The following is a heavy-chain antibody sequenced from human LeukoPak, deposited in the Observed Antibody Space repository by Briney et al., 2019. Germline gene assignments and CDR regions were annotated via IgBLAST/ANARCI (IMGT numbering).Heavy chain of an antibody. D-gene: IGHD3-9*01. V-gene: IGHV7-4-1*02. CDR3: ARVLSTAYYDILTGSTYYFDY. CDR2: INTNTGNP. CDR1: GYTFTSYA. Sequence: VASVKVSCKASGYTFTSYAMNWVRQAPGQGLEWMGWINTNTGNPTYAQGFTGRFVFSLDTSVSTAYLQISSLKAEDTAVYYCARVLSTAYYDILTGSTYYFDYWGQGTLVTVSS. J-gene: IGHJ4*02.